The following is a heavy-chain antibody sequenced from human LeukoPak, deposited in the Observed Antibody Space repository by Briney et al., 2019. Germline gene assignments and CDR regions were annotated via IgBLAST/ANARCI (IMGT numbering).Heavy chain of an antibody. Sequence: SETLSLTCTDPGGSTSSHFWSWIRQPPGKGLERSVYTVCSGSTNYNPSVKSRVYISVTTSNNQFSLKLSSVTAADTAVYYCARLRVVTAPHFDYWGQGTLVTVSS. V-gene: IGHV4-59*11. D-gene: IGHD2-21*02. CDR2: TVCSGST. CDR3: ARLRVVTAPHFDY. CDR1: GGSTSSHF. J-gene: IGHJ4*02.